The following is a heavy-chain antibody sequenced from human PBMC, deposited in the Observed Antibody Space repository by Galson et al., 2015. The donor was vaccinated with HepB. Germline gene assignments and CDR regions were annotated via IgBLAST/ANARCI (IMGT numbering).Heavy chain of an antibody. CDR1: GGTFSSYA. CDR3: ASNYCSSTSCDHGYYYYGMDV. CDR2: IIPIFGTA. J-gene: IGHJ6*02. V-gene: IGHV1-69*13. D-gene: IGHD2-2*01. Sequence: SVKVSCKASGGTFSSYAISWVRQAPGQGLEWMGGIIPIFGTANYAQKFQGRVTITADESTSTAYMELSSLRSEDTAVYYCASNYCSSTSCDHGYYYYGMDVWGQGTTVTVSS.